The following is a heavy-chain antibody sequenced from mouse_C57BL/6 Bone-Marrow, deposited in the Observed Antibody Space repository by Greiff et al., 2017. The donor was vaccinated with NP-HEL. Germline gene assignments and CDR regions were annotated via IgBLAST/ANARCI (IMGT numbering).Heavy chain of an antibody. V-gene: IGHV5-12*01. CDR2: ISNGGGST. Sequence: EVKLVESGGGLVQPGGSLKLSCAASGFTFSDYYMYWVRQTPEKRLEWVAYISNGGGSTYYPDTVKGRFTISRDNAKNTLYLQMSRLKSEDTAMYYCARQGYYGSPFAYWGQGTLVTVSA. CDR1: GFTFSDYY. J-gene: IGHJ3*01. D-gene: IGHD1-1*01. CDR3: ARQGYYGSPFAY.